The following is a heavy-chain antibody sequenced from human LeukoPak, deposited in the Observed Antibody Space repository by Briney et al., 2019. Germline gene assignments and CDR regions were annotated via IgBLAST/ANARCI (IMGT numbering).Heavy chain of an antibody. V-gene: IGHV4-39*01. J-gene: IGHJ3*01. Sequence: SSETLSLTCAVAAGSISSSSYYWAWIRQPPGKGLEWIGTIYYSGSTYHNPSLKSRVTMSVDTSRNQFSLKLSSVDAADTAVYYCAKAGVRYFDSSGLYAFDFWGQGTTVTVSS. CDR2: IYYSGST. D-gene: IGHD3-22*01. CDR3: AKAGVRYFDSSGLYAFDF. CDR1: AGSISSSSYY.